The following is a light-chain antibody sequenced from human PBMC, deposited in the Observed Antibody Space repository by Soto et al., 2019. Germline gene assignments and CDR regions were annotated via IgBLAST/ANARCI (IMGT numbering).Light chain of an antibody. CDR2: GAS. V-gene: IGKV3-15*01. J-gene: IGKJ1*01. CDR1: ESVSSK. CDR3: QQHSKWPRT. Sequence: EILMAQSPATLSVSPGEGATLSCRASESVSSKLAWYQHKPGQAPRLLFYGASTRATDIPARFSGSGSGTEFTLTISSLQSEDFAVYYCQQHSKWPRTFGQGTKVDIK.